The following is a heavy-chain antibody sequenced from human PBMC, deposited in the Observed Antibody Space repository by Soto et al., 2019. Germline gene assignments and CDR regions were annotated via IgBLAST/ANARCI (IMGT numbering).Heavy chain of an antibody. Sequence: GGSLRLSCAASGFTFSDHYMDWVRQAPGKGLEWVSAISGSGGSTYYADSVKGRFTISRDNSKNTLYLQMNSLRAEDTAVYYCARAAGLDFHTYYHYVMDVWGQGTTVTVSS. CDR2: ISGSGGST. V-gene: IGHV3-23*01. CDR3: ARAAGLDFHTYYHYVMDV. CDR1: GFTFSDHY. J-gene: IGHJ6*02. D-gene: IGHD3-3*01.